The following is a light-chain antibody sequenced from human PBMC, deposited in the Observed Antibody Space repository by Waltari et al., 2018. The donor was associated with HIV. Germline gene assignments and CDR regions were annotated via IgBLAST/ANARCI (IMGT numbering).Light chain of an antibody. J-gene: IGLJ1*01. CDR1: NFRTSY. CDR2: GKN. CDR3: KTRDRSGNLYV. V-gene: IGLV3-19*01. Sequence: SSEVTPDPAVSVALGQIVTITFQGDNFRTSYSSCYQQKPGQAPVLVSYGKNKRPAEIPDRFSSSASRNTASLTITGAQAEDEADYYCKTRDRSGNLYVFGTGTTVTVL.